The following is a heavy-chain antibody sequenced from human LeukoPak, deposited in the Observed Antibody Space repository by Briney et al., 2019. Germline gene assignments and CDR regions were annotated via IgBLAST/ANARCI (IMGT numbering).Heavy chain of an antibody. CDR3: ARGGSNSFDY. V-gene: IGHV3-7*05. D-gene: IGHD2/OR15-2a*01. CDR2: INQDESQK. CDR1: GFTFSTYW. Sequence: PGRSLRLSCAASGFTFSTYWMNWVRQAPGRGLEWVANINQDESQKHYVDSVKGRFTISRDNAKNSLYLQMNSLRPEDTAVYYCARGGSNSFDYWGQGTLVTVSS. J-gene: IGHJ4*02.